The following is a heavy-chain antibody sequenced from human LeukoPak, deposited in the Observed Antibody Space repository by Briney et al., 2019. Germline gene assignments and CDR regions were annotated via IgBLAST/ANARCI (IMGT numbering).Heavy chain of an antibody. V-gene: IGHV3-23*01. CDR3: AKGVAYFDWLLGF. CDR2: MSGSGNSA. D-gene: IGHD3-9*01. CDR1: GFTFDNYA. J-gene: IGHJ4*02. Sequence: PGGSLRLSCAASGFTFDNYAMSWVRQAPGKGLEWVSVMSGSGNSAYYADSVEGRFTISRDSSKNTLYLQMNSLRADDTAVYYCAKGVAYFDWLLGFWGQGTLVTVSS.